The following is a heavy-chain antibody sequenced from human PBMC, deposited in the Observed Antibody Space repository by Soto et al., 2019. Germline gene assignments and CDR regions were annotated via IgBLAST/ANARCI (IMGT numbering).Heavy chain of an antibody. Sequence: QVQIEQRGAGLLKPSETLSLTCAVYGGSSSAYYWSWIRQPPGKGLEWIGQISHSGATDYNPSDTSRGSISGDTSQNQFSLILTSVTAADTPVYYCARQKNSWFYGMDVWGQGTTVTVSS. D-gene: IGHD3-10*01. CDR1: GGSSSAYY. J-gene: IGHJ6*02. CDR3: ARQKNSWFYGMDV. V-gene: IGHV4-34*02. CDR2: ISHSGAT.